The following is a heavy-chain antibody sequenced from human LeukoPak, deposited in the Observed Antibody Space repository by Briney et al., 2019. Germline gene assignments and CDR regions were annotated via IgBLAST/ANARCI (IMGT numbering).Heavy chain of an antibody. Sequence: GGSLRLSCAASGFTFSIYAMSWVRQAPGKGLEWVSDITSSGDSTYYADSVKGRFTISRDNPKNTLYLQMNSLRAEDTAIYYCVKEYFGFAFDYWGQGTVVTVSS. J-gene: IGHJ4*02. D-gene: IGHD3-9*01. V-gene: IGHV3-23*01. CDR3: VKEYFGFAFDY. CDR2: ITSSGDST. CDR1: GFTFSIYA.